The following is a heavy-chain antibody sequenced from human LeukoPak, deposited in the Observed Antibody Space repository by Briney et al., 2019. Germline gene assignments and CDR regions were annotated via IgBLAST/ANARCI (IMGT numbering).Heavy chain of an antibody. J-gene: IGHJ4*02. CDR3: ARHHRVDTPRGYFDY. D-gene: IGHD5-18*01. Sequence: SETLSLTCTVSAGSISIYYWSWIRQPPGKGLEWIGYIYYSGSTNYNPSLKSRVTISVDTSKNQFSLRLSSVTAADTAVYYCARHHRVDTPRGYFDYWGQGTLVTVSS. V-gene: IGHV4-59*08. CDR2: IYYSGST. CDR1: AGSISIYY.